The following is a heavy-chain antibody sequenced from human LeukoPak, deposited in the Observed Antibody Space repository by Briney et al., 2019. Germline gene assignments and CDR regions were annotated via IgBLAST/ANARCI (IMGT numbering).Heavy chain of an antibody. CDR3: ARENWHYDY. J-gene: IGHJ4*02. Sequence: GASVKVSCKASGYTFTAYHVHWVRQAPGQGLEWMGRIYPYTGGTDYAQNFQGRVTVTRDTSITTVYMELSGLRSDDTAVYYCARENWHYDYWGQGSQVTVSS. CDR2: IYPYTGGT. CDR1: GYTFTAYH. V-gene: IGHV1-2*06. D-gene: IGHD1-1*01.